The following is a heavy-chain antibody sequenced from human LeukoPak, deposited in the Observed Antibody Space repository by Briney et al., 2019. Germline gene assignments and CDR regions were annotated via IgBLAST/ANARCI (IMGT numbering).Heavy chain of an antibody. V-gene: IGHV5-51*01. CDR1: GYSFTSYW. CDR2: IYPGDSDT. D-gene: IGHD2-21*02. CDR3: ARRSYCGGDCSNWFDP. Sequence: GESLKISCKGSGYSFTSYWIGWVRQMPGKGLEWMGIIYPGDSDTRYSPSFQGQATISADKSISTAYLQWSSLKASDTAMYYCARRSYCGGDCSNWFDPWGQGTLVTVSS. J-gene: IGHJ5*02.